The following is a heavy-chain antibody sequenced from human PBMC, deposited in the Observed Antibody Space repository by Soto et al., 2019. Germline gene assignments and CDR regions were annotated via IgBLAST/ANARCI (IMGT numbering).Heavy chain of an antibody. Sequence: PGGSLRLSCSASGFTFSIYAMHWVRQAPGKGLEFVSSISTNGGNTDYADSVKGRFTISRDNSKNTVYLQMSSLRVEDTVVYYCVKGEYYYDSSGYYPFDYWGQGTLVTVSS. D-gene: IGHD3-22*01. CDR2: ISTNGGNT. CDR3: VKGEYYYDSSGYYPFDY. J-gene: IGHJ4*02. CDR1: GFTFSIYA. V-gene: IGHV3-64D*06.